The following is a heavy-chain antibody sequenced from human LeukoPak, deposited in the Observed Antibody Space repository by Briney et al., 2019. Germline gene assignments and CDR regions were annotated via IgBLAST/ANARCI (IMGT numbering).Heavy chain of an antibody. D-gene: IGHD3-10*01. CDR3: VRESGHIDY. Sequence: PGGCLRLSCAASGFTFSSYWMSWVRQAPGKGLEWVANIREDGSEKYYVDSMKGRFTISRDNVKNSLYLQMNSLRAEDTAVYYCVRESGHIDYWGQGTLVTVSS. J-gene: IGHJ4*02. V-gene: IGHV3-7*01. CDR2: IREDGSEK. CDR1: GFTFSSYW.